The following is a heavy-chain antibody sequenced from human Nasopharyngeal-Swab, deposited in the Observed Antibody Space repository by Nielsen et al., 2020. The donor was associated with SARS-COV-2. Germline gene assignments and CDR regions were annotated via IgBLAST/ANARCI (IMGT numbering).Heavy chain of an antibody. CDR2: VNPNSGDT. D-gene: IGHD6-13*01. CDR1: GYTFSDYY. V-gene: IGHV1-2*06. CDR3: VRDDGGVPGIPETGPPGAF. J-gene: IGHJ4*02. Sequence: ASVKVSCKASGYTFSDYYMHWVLQAPGQGLEWMGRVNPNSGDTIYAQEFQGRVTMTGDTSIGTAYMELRRLISDDTAVYYCVRDDGGVPGIPETGPPGAFWGQGTLVTVSS.